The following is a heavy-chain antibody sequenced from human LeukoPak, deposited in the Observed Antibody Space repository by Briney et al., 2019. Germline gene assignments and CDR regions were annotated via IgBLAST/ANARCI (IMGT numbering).Heavy chain of an antibody. CDR3: ARDQGGYSYGYHDNWFDP. CDR2: IYTSGST. D-gene: IGHD5-18*01. J-gene: IGHJ5*02. Sequence: PSETLSLTCAVYGGSFSGYYWSWIRQPAGKGLEWIGRIYTSGSTNYNPSLKSRVTMSVDTSKNQFSLKLSSVTAADTAVYYCARDQGGYSYGYHDNWFDPWGQGTLVTVSS. CDR1: GGSFSGYY. V-gene: IGHV4-4*07.